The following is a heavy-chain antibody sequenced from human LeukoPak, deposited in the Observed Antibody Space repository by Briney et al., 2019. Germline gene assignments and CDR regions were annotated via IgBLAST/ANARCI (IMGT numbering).Heavy chain of an antibody. V-gene: IGHV3-23*01. Sequence: GGSLNLSCTASGFVFSNYAWSWVRQPPGKGLEWVFFVGSGVSRLYGDSVKGRFTISRDNSKNMLYLQMNSLRADDTAVYYCVKERGALRENYYMDVWGKGTTVIVSS. CDR3: VKERGALRENYYMDV. J-gene: IGHJ6*03. CDR1: GFVFSNYA. CDR2: FVGSGVSR.